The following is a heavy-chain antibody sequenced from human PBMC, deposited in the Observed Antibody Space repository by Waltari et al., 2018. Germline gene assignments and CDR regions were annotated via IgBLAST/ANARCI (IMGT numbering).Heavy chain of an antibody. D-gene: IGHD2-2*02. Sequence: QVQLQESGPGLVKPSETLSLTCPVSGGSISSYYWSWIRQPPGKGLEWIGDIYYSGSTNSNPSLKSRVTISVDTSKNQFSLKLSSVTAADTAVYYCAREYTESWFDPWGQGTLVTVSS. V-gene: IGHV4-59*01. CDR2: IYYSGST. CDR3: AREYTESWFDP. CDR1: GGSISSYY. J-gene: IGHJ5*02.